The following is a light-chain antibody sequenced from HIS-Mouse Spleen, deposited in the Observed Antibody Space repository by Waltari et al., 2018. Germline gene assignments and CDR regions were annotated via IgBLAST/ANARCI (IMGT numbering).Light chain of an antibody. J-gene: IGLJ3*02. Sequence: QSALTQPASVSGSPGQSIPIPCPGTRSDVGGYNYVPWYQQHPGKAPKLMIYDVSNRPSGVSNRFSGSKSGNTASLTISGLQAEDEADYYCSSYTSSSTPWVFGGGTKLTVL. CDR1: RSDVGGYNY. V-gene: IGLV2-14*03. CDR2: DVS. CDR3: SSYTSSSTPWV.